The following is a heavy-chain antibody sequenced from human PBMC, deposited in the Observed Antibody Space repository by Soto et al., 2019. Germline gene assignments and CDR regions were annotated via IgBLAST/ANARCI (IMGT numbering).Heavy chain of an antibody. Sequence: ASVKVSCKASGYTFTGYYMHWVRQAPGQGLEWMGWINPNSGGTNYAQKFQGRVTMTRDTSISTAYMELSRLRSDDTAVYYCARAPDPYSRSYGWFDPWGPGTLVTASS. CDR1: GYTFTGYY. J-gene: IGHJ5*02. CDR2: INPNSGGT. V-gene: IGHV1-2*02. D-gene: IGHD6-6*01. CDR3: ARAPDPYSRSYGWFDP.